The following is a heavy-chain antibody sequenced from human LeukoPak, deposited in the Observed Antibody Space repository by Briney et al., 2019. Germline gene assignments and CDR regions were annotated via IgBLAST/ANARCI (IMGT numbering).Heavy chain of an antibody. CDR1: VGYDSSHH. CDR2: MYYSGIT. V-gene: IGHV4-59*02. D-gene: IGHD6-13*01. CDR3: ARDKTRTAAPGSWFDP. J-gene: IGHJ5*02. Sequence: SETLSQIDNGPVGYDSSHHWWWNRQPPGKGLEWIGYMYYSGITNYNPSLKSRVTISADTSKNQFSLRLTSVSAADTAVYYCARDKTRTAAPGSWFDPWGQGTLVTVSS.